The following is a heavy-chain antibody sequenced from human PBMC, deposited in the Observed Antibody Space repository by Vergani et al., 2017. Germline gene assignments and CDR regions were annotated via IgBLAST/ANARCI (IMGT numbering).Heavy chain of an antibody. V-gene: IGHV1-46*01. CDR2: INPSGGST. Sequence: QVQLVQSGAEVKKPGASVKVSCKASGYTFTSYYMHWVRQAPGQGLEWMGIINPSGGSTSYAQKFQGRVTMTRDTSTSTVYMELNSLRAEDTAVYYCAREGWELLRAFDIWGQGTMVTVSS. CDR3: AREGWELLRAFDI. CDR1: GYTFTSYY. D-gene: IGHD1-26*01. J-gene: IGHJ3*02.